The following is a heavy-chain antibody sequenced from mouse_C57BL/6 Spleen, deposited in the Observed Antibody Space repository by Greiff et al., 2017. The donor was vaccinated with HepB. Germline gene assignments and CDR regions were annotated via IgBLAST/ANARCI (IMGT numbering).Heavy chain of an antibody. Sequence: VQLQESGSELRSPGSSVKLSCKDFDSEVFPIAYMSWVRQKPGHGFEWIGGILPSIGTTIYGEKFEDKATLDADTLSNTAYLELNSLTSEDSAIYYCARQGDYYGSSYSLYAMDYWGQGTSVTVSS. V-gene: IGHV15-2*01. CDR2: ILPSIGTT. CDR1: DSEVFPIAY. CDR3: ARQGDYYGSSYSLYAMDY. D-gene: IGHD1-1*01. J-gene: IGHJ4*01.